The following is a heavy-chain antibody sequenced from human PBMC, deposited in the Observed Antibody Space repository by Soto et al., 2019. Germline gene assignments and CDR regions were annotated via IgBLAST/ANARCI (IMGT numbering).Heavy chain of an antibody. CDR2: INHSGST. Sequence: QVQLQQWGAGLLKPSETLSLTCAVYGGSFSGYYWSWIRQPPGKGLEWIGEINHSGSTNYNPSLKSRLTISVDTSKNQFSLKLSSVTAADTALYYCVACDYGDYLRYWGQGTLVTVSS. V-gene: IGHV4-34*01. D-gene: IGHD4-17*01. CDR3: VACDYGDYLRY. CDR1: GGSFSGYY. J-gene: IGHJ4*02.